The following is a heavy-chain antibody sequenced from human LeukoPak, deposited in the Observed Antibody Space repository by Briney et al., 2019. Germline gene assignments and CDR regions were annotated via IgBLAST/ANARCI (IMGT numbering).Heavy chain of an antibody. J-gene: IGHJ5*02. CDR3: AKDWSGDYNWSDP. CDR1: GFTFSSYG. V-gene: IGHV3-23*01. CDR2: ISGSGGKT. Sequence: GGSLRLSCAASGFTFSSYGMSWVRQAPGRGLEWVSAISGSGGKTDYADSVKGRFIISRDNSKNILLLQMNSLRPEDTAVYYCAKDWSGDYNWSDPWGQGTLVIVSS. D-gene: IGHD3-3*01.